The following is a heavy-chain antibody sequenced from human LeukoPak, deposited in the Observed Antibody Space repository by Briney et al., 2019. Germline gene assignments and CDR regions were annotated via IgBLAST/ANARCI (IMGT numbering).Heavy chain of an antibody. Sequence: SETLSLTCTVSGGSISSYYWGWIRQPPGKGLEWIGYIYYSGSTNYNPSLQSRVTISVDTSKNQFSLKLSSVTAADTAVYYCARDSDSVHSPFNYWGQETLVTVSS. CDR1: GGSISSYY. CDR2: IYYSGST. V-gene: IGHV4-59*01. CDR3: ARDSDSVHSPFNY. D-gene: IGHD5/OR15-5a*01. J-gene: IGHJ4*02.